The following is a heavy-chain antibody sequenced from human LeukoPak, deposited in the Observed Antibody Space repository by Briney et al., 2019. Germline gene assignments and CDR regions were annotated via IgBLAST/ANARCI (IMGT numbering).Heavy chain of an antibody. D-gene: IGHD5-24*01. CDR2: IYGGGNI. J-gene: IGHJ4*02. CDR3: ARGAGYNYPYYFDY. Sequence: GSLRLSCAASGVNVSSNYMNWVRQAPGKGLEWVSVIYGGGNIYYADSVKGRFTISRDNSKNTLYLQMNSLRAEDTAVYYCARGAGYNYPYYFDYWGQGTLVTVSS. CDR1: GVNVSSNY. V-gene: IGHV3-53*01.